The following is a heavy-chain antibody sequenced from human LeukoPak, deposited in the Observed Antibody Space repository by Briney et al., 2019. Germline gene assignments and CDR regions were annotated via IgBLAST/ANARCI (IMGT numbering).Heavy chain of an antibody. J-gene: IGHJ2*01. CDR1: GASISSSCYY. Sequence: SETLSLTCTASGASISSSCYYWAWIRQPPGKGLEWIGSIYYSGSAYYNPSLKSRVTVSVDTSKNQFSLKVTSVNAADTAVYFCARHYYASRSELNIWYFDLWGRGTLVTVSS. D-gene: IGHD3-10*01. CDR3: ARHYYASRSELNIWYFDL. CDR2: IYYSGSA. V-gene: IGHV4-39*01.